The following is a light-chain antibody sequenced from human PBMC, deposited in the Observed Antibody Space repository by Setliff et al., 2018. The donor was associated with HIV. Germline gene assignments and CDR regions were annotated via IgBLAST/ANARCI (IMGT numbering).Light chain of an antibody. CDR3: SSYTFSTSLEVI. J-gene: IGLJ2*01. CDR2: DVS. V-gene: IGLV2-14*03. Sequence: LTQPASVSGSPGQSITISCTGTSSNVGGYDYVSWYQQHPGKAPKLMIYDVSNRPSGVSNRFSGSKSGNTASLAISGLQAEDEADYYCSSYTFSTSLEVIFGGGT. CDR1: SSNVGGYDY.